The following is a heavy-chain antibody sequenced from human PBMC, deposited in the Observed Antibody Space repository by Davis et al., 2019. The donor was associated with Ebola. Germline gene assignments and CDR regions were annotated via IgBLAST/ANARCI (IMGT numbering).Heavy chain of an antibody. CDR3: ARAQFPTTSDH. V-gene: IGHV1-46*01. J-gene: IGHJ4*02. CDR1: GYTFTSYG. CDR2: INPSGGST. D-gene: IGHD1-1*01. Sequence: ASVKVSCKASGYTFTSYGISWVRQAPGQGLEWMGIINPSGGSTNYAQKFQGRVFMTRDTSTSTVYLELSSLTSEDTAVYYCARAQFPTTSDHWGQGTLVTVSS.